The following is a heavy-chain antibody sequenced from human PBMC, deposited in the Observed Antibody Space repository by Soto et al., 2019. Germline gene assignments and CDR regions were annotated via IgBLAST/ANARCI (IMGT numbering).Heavy chain of an antibody. D-gene: IGHD3-22*01. CDR3: ARVFYDSSGRYNWFDP. Sequence: PGESLKISCQGSGYSFTNYWIGWVRQIPGKGLEYMGIIYPGDSDTRYSPSFQGQVTISADKSISTAYLQWSSLKASDTAMYYCARVFYDSSGRYNWFDPWGQGTLVTVSS. V-gene: IGHV5-51*01. CDR2: IYPGDSDT. J-gene: IGHJ5*02. CDR1: GYSFTNYW.